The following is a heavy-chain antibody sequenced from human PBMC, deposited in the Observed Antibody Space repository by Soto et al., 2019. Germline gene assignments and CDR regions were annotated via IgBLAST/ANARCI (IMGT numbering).Heavy chain of an antibody. CDR2: ISSSSSYI. CDR3: ARGLMTTVTPYDY. CDR1: GFTFSSYS. D-gene: IGHD4-17*01. J-gene: IGHJ4*02. Sequence: PGGSLRLSCAASGFTFSSYSMNWVRQAPGKGLEWVSSISSSSSYIYYADSVKGRFTISRDNAKNSLHLQMNSLRAEDTAVYYCARGLMTTVTPYDYWGQGTLVTVSS. V-gene: IGHV3-21*01.